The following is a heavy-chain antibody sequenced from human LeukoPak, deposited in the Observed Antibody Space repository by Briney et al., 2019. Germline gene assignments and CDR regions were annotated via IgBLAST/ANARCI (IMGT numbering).Heavy chain of an antibody. CDR3: ARATWDPNYYYYMDV. J-gene: IGHJ6*03. CDR1: GFTFSDYA. CDR2: ISGSGVMT. V-gene: IGHV3-21*01. Sequence: GGSLRLSCATSGFTFSDYAMTWVRQAPGKGLEWVATISGSGVMTYYADSVKGRFTISRDNAKNSLFLQMNSLRAEDTAVYFCARATWDPNYYYYMDVWGKGTTVTISS. D-gene: IGHD1-26*01.